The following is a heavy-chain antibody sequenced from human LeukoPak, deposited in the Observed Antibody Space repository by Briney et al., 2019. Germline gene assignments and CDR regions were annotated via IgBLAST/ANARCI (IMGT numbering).Heavy chain of an antibody. Sequence: SETLSLTCTVSGGSINSYYWSWIRQPPGKGLEWIGYISYSGSTNFNPSLRSRVTISVDTSKNYFSLKLSSVTAADAAVYYCARHGGRGYSGYDMEYFQHWGQGTLVTVSS. CDR3: ARHGGRGYSGYDMEYFQH. CDR2: ISYSGST. CDR1: GGSINSYY. D-gene: IGHD5-12*01. J-gene: IGHJ1*01. V-gene: IGHV4-59*08.